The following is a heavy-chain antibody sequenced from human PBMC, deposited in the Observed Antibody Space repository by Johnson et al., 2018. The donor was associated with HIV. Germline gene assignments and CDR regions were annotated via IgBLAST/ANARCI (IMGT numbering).Heavy chain of an antibody. CDR2: ISGSGDTT. J-gene: IGHJ3*02. V-gene: IGHV3-23*04. CDR1: GFTFSSYA. Sequence: VLLVESGGGLVQPGGSLRLSCAASGFTFSSYAMRWVRQAPGKGLEWVAGISGSGDTTYDADSVKGRFIISRDNSKNMLYLQMNSLRGEDTAVYYCAKERLALLSNVWGSVDAFDMWGQGTMVTVSS. CDR3: AKERLALLSNVWGSVDAFDM. D-gene: IGHD3-16*01.